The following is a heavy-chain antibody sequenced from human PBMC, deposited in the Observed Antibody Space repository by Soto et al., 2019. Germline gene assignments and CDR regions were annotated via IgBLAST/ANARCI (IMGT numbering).Heavy chain of an antibody. J-gene: IGHJ3*02. CDR3: ATGLELAYSPWQGAFDI. CDR2: IYSGGST. V-gene: IGHV3-53*01. CDR1: GFTVSSNY. Sequence: GGSLRLSCAASGFTVSSNYMSWVRQAPGKGLEWVSVIYSGGSTYYADSVKGRFTISRDNSKNTLYLQMNSLRAEDTAVYYCATGLELAYSPWQGAFDIWGQGTMVTVSS. D-gene: IGHD1-7*01.